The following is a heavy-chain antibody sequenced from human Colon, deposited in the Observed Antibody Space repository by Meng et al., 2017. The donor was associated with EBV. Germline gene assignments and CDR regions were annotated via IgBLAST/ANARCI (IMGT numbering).Heavy chain of an antibody. D-gene: IGHD6-19*01. V-gene: IGHV4-31*03. CDR1: GGSVSSGGYY. CDR2: IYYSGST. J-gene: IGHJ4*02. CDR3: ARVSSGWDYFDY. Sequence: HLQDSGPGLVQPHQTLSLTCTVSGGSVSSGGYYWTWIRQHPGKGLEWFGHIYYSGSTFYNPSLKRRVIISIDTSKNQFSLNLRSVTAADTAVYYCARVSSGWDYFDYWGQGTLVTVSS.